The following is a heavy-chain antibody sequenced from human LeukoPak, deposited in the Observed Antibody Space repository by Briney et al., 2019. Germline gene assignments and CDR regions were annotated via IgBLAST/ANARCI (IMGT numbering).Heavy chain of an antibody. Sequence: GGSPRLSCGASGFNFSSFGMRRVRPAPGKGLELISYLSSSGSAFSYADSVKGRFTIARDNAKNSVYLEMNSLRADDTAVYYCARSARLMKGVVEVTALDDWGQGTLVTVSS. D-gene: IGHD3-3*01. CDR1: GFNFSSFG. CDR3: ARSARLMKGVVEVTALDD. J-gene: IGHJ4*02. V-gene: IGHV3-48*03. CDR2: LSSSGSAF.